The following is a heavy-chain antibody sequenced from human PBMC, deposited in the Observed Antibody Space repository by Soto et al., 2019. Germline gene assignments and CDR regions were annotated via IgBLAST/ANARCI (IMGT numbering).Heavy chain of an antibody. V-gene: IGHV3-23*01. CDR1: GFTFSSYA. Sequence: GGSLRLSCAASGFTFSSYAMSWVRQAPGKGLEWVSAISGSGVNTYYADSVKGRFTISRDSSKNTLYLQMNSLRAEDTAVYYCAKDHRSSGSGSYSEFDYWGQGTLVTISS. CDR2: ISGSGVNT. D-gene: IGHD3-10*01. J-gene: IGHJ4*02. CDR3: AKDHRSSGSGSYSEFDY.